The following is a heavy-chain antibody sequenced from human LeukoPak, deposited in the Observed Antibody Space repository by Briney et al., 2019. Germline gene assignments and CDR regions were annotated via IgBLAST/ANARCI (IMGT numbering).Heavy chain of an antibody. Sequence: GGSLRLSCADSGFTFSSYAMSWVRQAPGKGLERVSAISGSGVSTYSADSVRGRFPISRDNSKITLYLQMHSLRAEDTAVYYCANTLSSWFGELSYYFDYWGQGTLVTVSS. J-gene: IGHJ4*02. CDR2: ISGSGVST. CDR3: ANTLSSWFGELSYYFDY. D-gene: IGHD3-10*01. V-gene: IGHV3-23*01. CDR1: GFTFSSYA.